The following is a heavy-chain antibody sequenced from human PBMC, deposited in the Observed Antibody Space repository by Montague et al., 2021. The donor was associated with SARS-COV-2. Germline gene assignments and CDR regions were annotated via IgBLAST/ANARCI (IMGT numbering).Heavy chain of an antibody. CDR1: GGSITDYY. J-gene: IGHJ4*02. CDR2: INLRGTT. Sequence: SETLSLTCAVYGGSITDYYWSWIRQPPGKGLEWIGEINLRGTTNYNPSLKSRVSISVDTSKNQCSLYLGSVTAADTAVYYCARGRQHFNMIVVVMTGGEYYFDNWDQGTLVTVSS. CDR3: ARGRQHFNMIVVVMTGGEYYFDN. V-gene: IGHV4-34*01. D-gene: IGHD3-22*01.